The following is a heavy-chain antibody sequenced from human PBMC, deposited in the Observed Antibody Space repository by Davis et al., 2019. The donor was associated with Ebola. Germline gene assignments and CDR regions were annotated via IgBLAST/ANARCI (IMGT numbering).Heavy chain of an antibody. CDR3: VKDTSSIWFDV. J-gene: IGHJ3*01. CDR2: ISYDGSNK. CDR1: GFTFSSYA. Sequence: GESLKISCAASGFTFSSYAMHWVRQAPGKGLEWVAVISYDGSNKYYADSVKGRFTISRDNSKNTLYLQMNSLRVEDTAIYYCVKDTSSIWFDVWGQGTTVTVSS. V-gene: IGHV3-30-3*01. D-gene: IGHD6-13*01.